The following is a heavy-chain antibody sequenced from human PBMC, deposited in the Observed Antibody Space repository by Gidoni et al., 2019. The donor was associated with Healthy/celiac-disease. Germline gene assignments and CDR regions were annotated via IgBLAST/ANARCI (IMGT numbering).Heavy chain of an antibody. V-gene: IGHV3-21*01. CDR2: ISSSSSYI. J-gene: IGHJ3*02. Sequence: EVQLVESGGGLVKPRGSLRLSCAASGFTFSSYSMNWVRQAPGKGLEWVSSISSSSSYIYYADSVKGRFTISRDNAKNSLYLQMNSLRAEDTAVYYCARDSSVYAFDIWGQGTMVTVSS. CDR3: ARDSSVYAFDI. CDR1: GFTFSSYS.